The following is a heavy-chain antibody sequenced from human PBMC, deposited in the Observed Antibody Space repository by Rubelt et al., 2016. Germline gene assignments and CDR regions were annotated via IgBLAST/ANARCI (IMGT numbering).Heavy chain of an antibody. Sequence: EVQLVESGGGLVKPGGSLRLSCAASGFTFSTYRINWVRQAPGKGLEWVSSISSSSSYIYYADSVKGRFTISRDNAKNSLYLQMNSLRAEDTAVYYCARDQGVAAAGEGNYFDYWGQGTLVTVSS. J-gene: IGHJ4*02. D-gene: IGHD6-13*01. V-gene: IGHV3-21*01. CDR2: ISSSSSYI. CDR3: ARDQGVAAAGEGNYFDY. CDR1: GFTFSTYR.